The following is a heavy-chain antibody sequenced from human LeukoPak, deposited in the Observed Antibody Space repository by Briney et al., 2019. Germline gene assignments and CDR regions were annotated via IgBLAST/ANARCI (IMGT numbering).Heavy chain of an antibody. Sequence: PGGSLRLSCAASGSSFDDYSMTWVRRTPGKGLEWLSYISETGSTIFSAGSVRGRFTISRDNAKNSLHLQMSSLRDGDTAVYYCARVRAGVYLDYWGQGTRVTVSS. D-gene: IGHD2-8*01. CDR2: ISETGSTI. V-gene: IGHV3-48*02. J-gene: IGHJ4*02. CDR1: GSSFDDYS. CDR3: ARVRAGVYLDY.